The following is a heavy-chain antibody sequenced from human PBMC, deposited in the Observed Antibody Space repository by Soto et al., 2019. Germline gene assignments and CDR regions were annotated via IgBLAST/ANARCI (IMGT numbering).Heavy chain of an antibody. D-gene: IGHD3-22*01. Sequence: QVQLVQYGAEVKKPGASVKVSCKASGYTFTIYGISWVRQAPGQGLEWIGWISGYNGNTDYAQNLQDRVTLTTDASTSSVYMELRSLRSDDTSVYYCARVDYYDSSGYYGYWGQGTLITVSS. CDR2: ISGYNGNT. J-gene: IGHJ4*02. CDR3: ARVDYYDSSGYYGY. V-gene: IGHV1-18*04. CDR1: GYTFTIYG.